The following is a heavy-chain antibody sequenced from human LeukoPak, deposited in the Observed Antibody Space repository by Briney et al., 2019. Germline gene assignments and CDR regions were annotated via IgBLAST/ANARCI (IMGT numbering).Heavy chain of an antibody. CDR1: GFTFSSXA. Sequence: RLXXAASGFTFSSXAMXWVRXAXXXXXXXVSAISGSGGSTYYADSVKGRFTISRDNSKNTLYLQMNSLRAEDTAVYYCAKTVGVVAATGAFDIWGQGTMVTVSS. CDR2: ISGSGGST. V-gene: IGHV3-23*01. CDR3: AKTVGVVAATGAFDI. J-gene: IGHJ3*02. D-gene: IGHD2-15*01.